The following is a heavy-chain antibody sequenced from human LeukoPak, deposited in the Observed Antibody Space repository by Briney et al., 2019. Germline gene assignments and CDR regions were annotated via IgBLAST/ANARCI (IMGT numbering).Heavy chain of an antibody. V-gene: IGHV4-59*01. CDR3: ARVDAYYYDSSGYFGIWFDP. CDR1: GGSISSYY. J-gene: IGHJ5*02. Sequence: SETLSLTCTVSGGSISSYYWSWIRQPPGKGLEWIGYIYYSGSTNYNPSLKSRVTISVDTSKNQFSLKLSSVTAADTAVYYCARVDAYYYDSSGYFGIWFDPWGQGTLVTVSS. D-gene: IGHD3-22*01. CDR2: IYYSGST.